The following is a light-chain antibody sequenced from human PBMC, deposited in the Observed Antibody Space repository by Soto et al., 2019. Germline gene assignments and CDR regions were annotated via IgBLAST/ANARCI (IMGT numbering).Light chain of an antibody. CDR3: QQYGSSPRIT. J-gene: IGKJ3*01. V-gene: IGKV3-20*01. Sequence: EIVLTQSPGTLSLSPGERATLSCRASQSVSSSYLDWYQQKPGQAPRLLIYGASSRATGIPARCSGSGSGTDFTLTISRLEPEDFAVYYCQQYGSSPRITFGPGTKVDIK. CDR1: QSVSSSY. CDR2: GAS.